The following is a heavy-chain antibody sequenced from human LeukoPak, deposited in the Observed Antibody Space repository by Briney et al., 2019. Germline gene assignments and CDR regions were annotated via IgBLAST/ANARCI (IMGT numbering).Heavy chain of an antibody. Sequence: GGSLRLSCAASGVTFSRYWMHWVRQAPGKGLVWVSRIGDDGSTTAYADSVRGRLTIARDNDKNSLYLQINSLRAEDTAVYYCARHDYGDSAPKGYWGQGTLVTVSS. D-gene: IGHD4-17*01. CDR2: IGDDGSTT. V-gene: IGHV3-74*01. J-gene: IGHJ4*02. CDR3: ARHDYGDSAPKGY. CDR1: GVTFSRYW.